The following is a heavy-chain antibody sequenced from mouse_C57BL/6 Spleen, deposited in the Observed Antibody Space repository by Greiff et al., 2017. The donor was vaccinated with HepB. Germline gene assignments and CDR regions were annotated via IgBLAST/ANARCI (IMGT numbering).Heavy chain of an antibody. CDR2: ISSGGSYT. V-gene: IGHV5-6*02. CDR3: ARQRYDYDHYWYFDV. J-gene: IGHJ1*03. CDR1: GFTFSSYG. D-gene: IGHD2-4*01. Sequence: DVMLVESGGDLVKPGGSLKLSCAASGFTFSSYGMSWVRQTPDKRLEWVATISSGGSYTYYPDSVKGRFTISRDNAKNTLYLQMSSLKSEDTAMYYCARQRYDYDHYWYFDVWGTGTTVTVSS.